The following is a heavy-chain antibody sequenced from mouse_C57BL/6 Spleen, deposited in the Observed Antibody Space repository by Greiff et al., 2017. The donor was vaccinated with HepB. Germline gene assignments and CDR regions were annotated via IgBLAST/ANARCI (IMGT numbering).Heavy chain of an antibody. CDR3: ARPYYGSSYAYFDY. CDR2: ISSGSSTI. Sequence: DVQLVESGGGLVKPGGSLKLSCAASGFTFSDYGMHWVRQAPEKGLEWVAYISSGSSTIYYADTVKGRFTISRDNAKNTLFLQMTSLRSEDTAMYYCARPYYGSSYAYFDYWGQGTTLTVSS. D-gene: IGHD1-1*01. V-gene: IGHV5-17*01. J-gene: IGHJ2*01. CDR1: GFTFSDYG.